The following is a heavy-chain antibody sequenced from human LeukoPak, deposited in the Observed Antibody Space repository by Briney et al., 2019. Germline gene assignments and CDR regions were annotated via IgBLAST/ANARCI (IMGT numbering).Heavy chain of an antibody. D-gene: IGHD2-15*01. Sequence: PSETLSLTCAVSGGSISSSNWWSWVREHPGKGLEWMEKIYHSGSTTYNPSGRILVTISVDNSKNQFYLNLIYVTAADTAGYYCGRTYCSRGRCSDFDYWGQGTLVTVSS. V-gene: IGHV4-4*02. J-gene: IGHJ4*02. CDR2: IYHSGST. CDR3: GRTYCSRGRCSDFDY. CDR1: GGSISSSNW.